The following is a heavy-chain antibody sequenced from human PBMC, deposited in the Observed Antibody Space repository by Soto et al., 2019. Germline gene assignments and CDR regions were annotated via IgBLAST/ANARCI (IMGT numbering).Heavy chain of an antibody. J-gene: IGHJ4*02. D-gene: IGHD4-17*01. V-gene: IGHV3-74*01. CDR3: TYGPVTFDY. CDR2: INSDGTIT. CDR1: GFSFSSYW. Sequence: EVQLVESGGDLVQPGGSLRLSCAASGFSFSSYWMHWVRQAPGKGLVWVSRINSDGTITNYADSVKGRFTISRDNAKNTLYLQMNSLRAEDTAVYYCTYGPVTFDYWGQRTLVTVSS.